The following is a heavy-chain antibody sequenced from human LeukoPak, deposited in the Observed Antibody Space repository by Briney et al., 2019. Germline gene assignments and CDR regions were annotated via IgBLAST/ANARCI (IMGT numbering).Heavy chain of an antibody. CDR1: GFTFSSYA. Sequence: GGSLRLSCAASGFTFSSYAMSWVRQAPGKGLEWVSAISGSGGSTYYADSVKGRFTISRDDSKSTLYLQMNSLRAEDTAVYYCYGSGSYYEIFDYWGQGTLVTVSS. CDR2: ISGSGGST. J-gene: IGHJ4*02. V-gene: IGHV3-23*01. D-gene: IGHD3-10*01. CDR3: YGSGSYYEIFDY.